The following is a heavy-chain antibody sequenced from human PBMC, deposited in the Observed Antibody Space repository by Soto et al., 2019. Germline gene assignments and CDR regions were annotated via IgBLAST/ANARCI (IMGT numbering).Heavy chain of an antibody. CDR1: GFTFSSYW. CDR2: IKQDGSEK. CDR3: ARDRPDIYDSSGYYPLDY. V-gene: IGHV3-7*01. Sequence: LRLSCAASGFTFSSYWMSWVRQAPGKGLEWVANIKQDGSEKYYVDSVKGRFTISRDNAKNSLYLQMNSLRAEDTAVYYCARDRPDIYDSSGYYPLDYWGQGTLVTVSS. D-gene: IGHD3-22*01. J-gene: IGHJ4*02.